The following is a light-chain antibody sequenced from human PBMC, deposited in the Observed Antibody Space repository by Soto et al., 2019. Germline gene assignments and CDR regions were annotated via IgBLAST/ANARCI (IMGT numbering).Light chain of an antibody. CDR3: QNYNSYSEA. J-gene: IGKJ1*01. CDR1: QTISSW. CDR2: NES. V-gene: IGKV1-5*03. Sequence: DIQMTQSHSTLSGSLGDKVTITCRASQTISSWLAWYQQKPGKAPKILIYNESTLKSGVPYRLSGSGSGTDFNLTISRLQPDDFATYYCQNYNSYSEAFGQGTKVDIK.